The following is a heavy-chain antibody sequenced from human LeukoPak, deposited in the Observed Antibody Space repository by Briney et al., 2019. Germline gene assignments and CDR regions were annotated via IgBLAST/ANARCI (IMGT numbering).Heavy chain of an antibody. CDR1: GGSISGYY. V-gene: IGHV4-59*08. J-gene: IGHJ4*02. CDR2: IYYSGST. Sequence: SETLSLTCTVSGGSISGYYWSWIRQPPGKGLEYIGHIYYSGSTNYNPSLESRVTILVDTSKNQFSLRLGSVTAADTALYYCARRGYCSGGSCYSFDYWGQGTLVTVSS. D-gene: IGHD2-15*01. CDR3: ARRGYCSGGSCYSFDY.